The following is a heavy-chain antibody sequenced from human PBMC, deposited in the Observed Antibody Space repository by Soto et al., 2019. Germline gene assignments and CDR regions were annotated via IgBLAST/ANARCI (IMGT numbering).Heavy chain of an antibody. J-gene: IGHJ4*02. CDR3: AKMAWLGDPPGGDF. CDR1: GFTFSNSV. V-gene: IGHV3-23*01. Sequence: EVQLLESGGGFIQPGRSLGLSCAASGFTFSNSVMAWVRQAPGKGLEWVSAISATGTISFYGDSVKGRFTVSRDNSKDTLYLHMGSLRADDTALYYCAKMAWLGDPPGGDFWGQGTLVTVSS. CDR2: ISATGTIS. D-gene: IGHD3-10*01.